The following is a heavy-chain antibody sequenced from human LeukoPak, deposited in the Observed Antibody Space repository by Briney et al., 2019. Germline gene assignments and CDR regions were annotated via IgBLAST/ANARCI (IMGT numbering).Heavy chain of an antibody. Sequence: PSETLSLTCTVSGGSISSSSYYWGWIRQPPGKGLEWIGSIYYSGSTYYNPSLKSRVTISVDTSKNQFSLKLSSVTAADTAVYYCASLVRGWYPGGYYFDYWGRGTLVTVSS. D-gene: IGHD6-19*01. V-gene: IGHV4-39*07. CDR1: GGSISSSSYY. J-gene: IGHJ4*02. CDR3: ASLVRGWYPGGYYFDY. CDR2: IYYSGST.